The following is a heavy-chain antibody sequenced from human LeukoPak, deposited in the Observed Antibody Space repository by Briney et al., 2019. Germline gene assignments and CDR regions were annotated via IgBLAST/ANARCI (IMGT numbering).Heavy chain of an antibody. D-gene: IGHD3-22*01. CDR2: INPNSGGT. V-gene: IGHV1-2*02. J-gene: IGHJ4*02. CDR1: GYTFAGYY. CDR3: ARGSRYDSSGYPFDY. Sequence: GASVKVSCKASGYTFAGYYMHWVRQAPGQGLEWMGWINPNSGGTNYAQKFQGRVTMTRDTSISTAYMELRSLRSDDTAVYYCARGSRYDSSGYPFDYWGQGTLVTVSS.